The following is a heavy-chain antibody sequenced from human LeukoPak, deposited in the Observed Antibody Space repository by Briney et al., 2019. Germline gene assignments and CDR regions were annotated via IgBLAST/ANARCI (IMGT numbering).Heavy chain of an antibody. J-gene: IGHJ5*02. CDR3: AHRKSYSGYEVNWFDP. CDR2: IYWDDDK. CDR1: GFSLSTSGVG. D-gene: IGHD5-12*01. V-gene: IGHV2-5*02. Sequence: SGPTLVNPTQALTLTCTFSGFSLSTSGVGVGWIRQPPGKALEWLALIYWDDDKRYSPSLKSRLTITKDTSKNQVVLTMTNMDPVDTATYYCAHRKSYSGYEVNWFDPWGQGTLVTVSS.